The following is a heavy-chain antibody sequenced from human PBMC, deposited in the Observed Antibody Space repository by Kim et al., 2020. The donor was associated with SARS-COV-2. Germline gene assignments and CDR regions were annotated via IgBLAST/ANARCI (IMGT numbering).Heavy chain of an antibody. V-gene: IGHV3-9*01. J-gene: IGHJ4*02. Sequence: AESVKGRFTITRDNAKNTLYLQMNNLRTEDTALYYCTKDVRGYNFGNFDAWGQGTLVTVSS. CDR3: TKDVRGYNFGNFDA. D-gene: IGHD5-18*01.